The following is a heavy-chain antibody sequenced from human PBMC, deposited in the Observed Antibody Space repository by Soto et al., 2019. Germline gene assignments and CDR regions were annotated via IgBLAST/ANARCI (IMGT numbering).Heavy chain of an antibody. J-gene: IGHJ4*02. V-gene: IGHV1-18*01. CDR3: ARTYGSGSHFLPFEY. D-gene: IGHD3-10*01. Sequence: QVQLVQSGAEVKKPGASVKVSCKASGYMFNTDGITWVRQAPGQGLEWMGWISAYNGNIDYAQNLQGRVTMTIDTSTSTAYMELRSLRSDDTAVYYCARTYGSGSHFLPFEYWGQGTLVSVSS. CDR2: ISAYNGNI. CDR1: GYMFNTDG.